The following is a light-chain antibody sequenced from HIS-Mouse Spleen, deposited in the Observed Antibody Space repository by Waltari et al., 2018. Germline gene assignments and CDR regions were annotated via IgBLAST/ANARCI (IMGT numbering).Light chain of an antibody. V-gene: IGLV3-10*01. CDR1: ALPKKY. Sequence: SYELTQPPSVSVSPGQTARITCSGDALPKKYAYWYQQKSGQAPVLVIYEDSKRPSGIPGGFSGSRLGTIATLTISGAQVEDEADYYCYSTDSSGNHRVFGGGTKLTVL. CDR2: EDS. CDR3: YSTDSSGNHRV. J-gene: IGLJ2*01.